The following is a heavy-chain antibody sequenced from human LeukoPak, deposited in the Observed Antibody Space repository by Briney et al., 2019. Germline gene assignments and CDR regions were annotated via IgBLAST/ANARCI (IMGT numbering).Heavy chain of an antibody. Sequence: PSETLSLTCTVSGGSISSYYWSWIRQPPGKGLEWIGYIYYSGSTNYNPSLKSRVTISVDTSKNQFSLKLSSVTAADTAVYYCARANRGDYRVNAFDIWGQGTMVTVSS. CDR3: ARANRGDYRVNAFDI. J-gene: IGHJ3*02. CDR1: GGSISSYY. CDR2: IYYSGST. D-gene: IGHD4-11*01. V-gene: IGHV4-59*01.